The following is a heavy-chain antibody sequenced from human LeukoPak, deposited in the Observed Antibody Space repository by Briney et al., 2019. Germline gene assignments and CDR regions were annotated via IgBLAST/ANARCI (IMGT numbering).Heavy chain of an antibody. CDR2: IYSGGST. CDR1: GFTVSTNY. J-gene: IGHJ4*02. D-gene: IGHD6-19*01. CDR3: ARGVITVPGPLDH. V-gene: IGHV3-53*01. Sequence: GGSLRLSCAASGFTVSTNYMSWVRQAPGKGLEWVSVIYSGGSTYYADSVQGRFTISRDNSQNTLYLQMNSLRAEDTARYYCARGVITVPGPLDHWGQGTLVTVSS.